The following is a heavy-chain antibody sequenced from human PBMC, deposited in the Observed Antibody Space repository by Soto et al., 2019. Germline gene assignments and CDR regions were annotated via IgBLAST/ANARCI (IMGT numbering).Heavy chain of an antibody. CDR1: GGSISSYY. Sequence: KTSETLSLTCTVSGGSISSYYWSWIRQPPGKGLEWIGYIYYSGSTNYNPSLKSRVTISVDTSKNQFSLKLSSVTAADTAVYYCATSSGWYDYWGQGTLVTVSS. V-gene: IGHV4-59*01. J-gene: IGHJ4*02. CDR2: IYYSGST. D-gene: IGHD6-19*01. CDR3: ATSSGWYDY.